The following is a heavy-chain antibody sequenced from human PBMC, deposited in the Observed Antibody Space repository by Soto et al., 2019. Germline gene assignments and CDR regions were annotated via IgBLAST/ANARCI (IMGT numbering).Heavy chain of an antibody. D-gene: IGHD6-19*01. Sequence: SETLSLTCTVSGGSISSYYWNWIRQPPGKGLEWIGYVHDSGSTNHNPSLKSRLTISVDTSKNQFSLKLSSVAAADTAVYFCARAYSSGAFYFDYWGQGALVTVSS. CDR1: GGSISSYY. CDR2: VHDSGST. CDR3: ARAYSSGAFYFDY. J-gene: IGHJ4*02. V-gene: IGHV4-59*01.